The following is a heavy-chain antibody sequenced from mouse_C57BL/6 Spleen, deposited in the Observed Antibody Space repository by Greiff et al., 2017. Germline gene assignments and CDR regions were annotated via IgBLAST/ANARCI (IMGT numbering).Heavy chain of an antibody. D-gene: IGHD1-1*01. CDR2: ISSGSSTI. V-gene: IGHV5-17*01. CDR1: GFTFSDYG. CDR3: ARDLITTVSPFDY. Sequence: VQLKQSGGGLVKPGGSLKLSCAASGFTFSDYGMHWVRQAPEKGLEWVAYISSGSSTIYYADTVKGRFTISRDNAKNTLFLQMTSLRSEDTAMYYCARDLITTVSPFDYWGQGTTLTVSS. J-gene: IGHJ2*01.